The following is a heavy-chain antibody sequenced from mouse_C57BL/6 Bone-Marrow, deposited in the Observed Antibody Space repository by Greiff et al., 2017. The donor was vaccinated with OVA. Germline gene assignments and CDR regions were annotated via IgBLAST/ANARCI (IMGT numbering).Heavy chain of an antibody. CDR2: IDPENGDT. CDR1: GFNIKDDY. V-gene: IGHV14-4*01. J-gene: IGHJ2*01. Sequence: VQLQQSGAELVRPGASVKLSCTASGFNIKDDYMHWVKERPEQGLEWIGWIDPENGDTEYATKFKGKATITADTSSKTVYLHLSSLTSEDAAVYYCTTYRYWGQGTTLTVSS. CDR3: TTYRY.